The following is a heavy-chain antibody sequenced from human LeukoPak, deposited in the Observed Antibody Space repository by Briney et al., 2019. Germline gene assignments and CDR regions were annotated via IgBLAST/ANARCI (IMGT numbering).Heavy chain of an antibody. CDR1: GFTFDDYA. CDR2: TSWNSGSI. Sequence: GRSLRLSCAASGFTFDDYAMHWVRQAPGKGLEWVSGTSWNSGSIGYADSVKGRFTISRDNAKNSLYLQMNSLRAEDTALYYCAKGLYYDSSGYYSNCDYWGQGTLVTVSS. V-gene: IGHV3-9*01. J-gene: IGHJ4*02. CDR3: AKGLYYDSSGYYSNCDY. D-gene: IGHD3-22*01.